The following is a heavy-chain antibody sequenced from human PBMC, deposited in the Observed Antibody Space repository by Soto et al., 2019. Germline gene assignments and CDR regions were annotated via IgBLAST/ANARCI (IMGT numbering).Heavy chain of an antibody. Sequence: QVQLVQSGAEVKKPGASVKVSCKASGYTFTSYYMHWVRQAPGQGLEWMGIINPSGGSTSYAQKFQGRVTMTRDTSTSTVYMELSSLRSEDTAVYYCARGPRVEMATMGLSDYWGQGTLVTVSS. CDR2: INPSGGST. V-gene: IGHV1-46*01. J-gene: IGHJ4*02. CDR3: ARGPRVEMATMGLSDY. CDR1: GYTFTSYY. D-gene: IGHD5-12*01.